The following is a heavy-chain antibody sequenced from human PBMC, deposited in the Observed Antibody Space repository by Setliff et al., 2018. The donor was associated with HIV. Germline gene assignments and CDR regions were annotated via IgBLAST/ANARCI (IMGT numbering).Heavy chain of an antibody. V-gene: IGHV1-69*13. CDR3: AHMATQWDGFDI. CDR2: IIPIFATP. J-gene: IGHJ3*02. Sequence: ASVKVSCKASGETFSSYAINWVRQAPGQGLEWMGVIIPIFATPNYAQTFQGRLTITADQSTTTAYMKLSGLTSEDTAVYFCAHMATQWDGFDIWGQGTMVTVSS. CDR1: GETFSSYA. D-gene: IGHD2-8*01.